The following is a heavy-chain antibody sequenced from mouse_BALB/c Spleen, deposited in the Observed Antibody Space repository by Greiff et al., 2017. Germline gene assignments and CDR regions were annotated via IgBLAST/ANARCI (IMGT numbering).Heavy chain of an antibody. CDR1: GFSFTGYG. CDR3: ARYDVAMDY. V-gene: IGHV2-6-7*01. J-gene: IGHJ4*01. D-gene: IGHD2-14*01. Sequence: VKLMESGPGLVAPSQSLSITCTVSGFSFTGYGVNWVRQPPGKGLEWLGMIWGDGSTDYNSALKSRLSISKDNSKSQVFLKMNSLQTDDTARYYCARYDVAMDYWGQGTSVTVSS. CDR2: IWGDGST.